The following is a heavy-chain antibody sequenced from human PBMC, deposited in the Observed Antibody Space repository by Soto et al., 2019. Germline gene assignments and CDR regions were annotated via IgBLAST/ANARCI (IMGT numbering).Heavy chain of an antibody. D-gene: IGHD6-13*01. CDR1: GFTFGTYG. Sequence: QVQLVESGGGVVQPGRSLRISCAASGFTFGTYGMHWVRQVPGKGLEWVAVIWYDGSNEEYADSVKGRFTISRDNSKNTLYVQMNSLSAEDTAVYYCAIDLVAAAGQVSPYYSGMDVWGQGTTVTVSS. V-gene: IGHV3-33*01. CDR3: AIDLVAAAGQVSPYYSGMDV. J-gene: IGHJ6*02. CDR2: IWYDGSNE.